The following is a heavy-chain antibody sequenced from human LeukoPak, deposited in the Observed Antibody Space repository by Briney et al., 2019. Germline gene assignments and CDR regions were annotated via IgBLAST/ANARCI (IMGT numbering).Heavy chain of an antibody. Sequence: SQTLSLTCDISGDSVSSNSAAWNWIRQSPSRGLEWLGRTYYRSKWNNDYALSVKSRITINPDTSNNQFSLQLNSVTPEDTAVYCGARGVSGWSPLFPWGQGTLVTVSS. V-gene: IGHV6-1*01. D-gene: IGHD6-19*01. CDR3: ARGVSGWSPLFP. J-gene: IGHJ5*02. CDR1: GDSVSSNSAA. CDR2: TYYRSKWNN.